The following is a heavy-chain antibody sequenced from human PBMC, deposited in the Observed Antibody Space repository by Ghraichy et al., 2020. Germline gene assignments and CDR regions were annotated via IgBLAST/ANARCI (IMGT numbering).Heavy chain of an antibody. J-gene: IGHJ5*02. CDR2: IYYSGST. CDR1: GGSISSYY. Sequence: SETLSLTCTVSGGSISSYYWSWIRQPPGKGLEWIGYIYYSGSTNYNPSLTSRGTITVDTSKNQFPLNLSSVTAADTAVYYCARGDYYGSGSYDWFDPWGQGTLVTVSS. D-gene: IGHD3-10*01. CDR3: ARGDYYGSGSYDWFDP. V-gene: IGHV4-59*01.